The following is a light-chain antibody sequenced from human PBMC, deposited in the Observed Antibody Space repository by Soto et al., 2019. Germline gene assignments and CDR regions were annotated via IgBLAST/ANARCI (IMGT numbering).Light chain of an antibody. CDR3: QAWDSSTPYV. CDR2: QDS. CDR1: KWGDKY. J-gene: IGLJ1*01. V-gene: IGLV3-1*01. Sequence: SYELTQPPSVSVSPGQTASITCSGDKWGDKYACWYQQKPGQSPVLVIYQDSKRPSGIPERFSGSNSGNTATLTISGTQAMDEADDYCQAWDSSTPYVFGTGTKLTVL.